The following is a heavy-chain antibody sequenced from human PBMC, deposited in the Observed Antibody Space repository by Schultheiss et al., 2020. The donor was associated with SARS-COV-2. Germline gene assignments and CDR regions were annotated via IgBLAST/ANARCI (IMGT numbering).Heavy chain of an antibody. J-gene: IGHJ5*02. V-gene: IGHV3-9*01. CDR2: ISWNSGSI. Sequence: SLKISCAASGFTFDDYAMHWVRQAPGKGLEWVSGISWNSGSIGYADSVKGRFTISRDNARNVLYLEMNNLRAEDTAVYYCAREGGSTGWAYFDPWGQGTLVTVSS. D-gene: IGHD6-25*01. CDR3: AREGGSTGWAYFDP. CDR1: GFTFDDYA.